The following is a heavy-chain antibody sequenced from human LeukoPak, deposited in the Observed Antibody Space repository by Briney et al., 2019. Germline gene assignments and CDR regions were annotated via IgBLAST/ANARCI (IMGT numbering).Heavy chain of an antibody. Sequence: GGSLRLSCAASGFTFSSYSMNWVRQAPGKGLGWVSSISSSSSYIYYADSVKGRFTISRDNAKNSLYLQMNSLRAEDTAVYYCASLGSFADYWGQGTLVTVSS. CDR1: GFTFSSYS. CDR3: ASLGSFADY. CDR2: ISSSSSYI. V-gene: IGHV3-21*01. D-gene: IGHD6-13*01. J-gene: IGHJ4*02.